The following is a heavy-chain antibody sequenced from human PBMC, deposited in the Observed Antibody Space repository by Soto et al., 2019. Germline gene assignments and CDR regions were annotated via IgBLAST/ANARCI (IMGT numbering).Heavy chain of an antibody. D-gene: IGHD2-21*02. CDR1: GASISSGGYS. V-gene: IGHV4-30-2*01. J-gene: IGHJ1*01. CDR3: ARSAFCGGDCYTEYFQH. Sequence: QLQLQESGSGLVKPSQTLSLTCGVSGASISSGGYSWSWIRQPPGKGLEWIGYIYESGSTYYNPSLKSRVIMSVDRSKNQFSLKLNSVTAADTAVYYCARSAFCGGDCYTEYFQHWGQGTLVIVSS. CDR2: IYESGST.